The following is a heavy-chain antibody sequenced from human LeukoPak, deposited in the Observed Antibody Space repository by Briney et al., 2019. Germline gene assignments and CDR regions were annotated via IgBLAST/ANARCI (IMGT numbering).Heavy chain of an antibody. CDR1: GGSISGYY. CDR2: IYYSGST. V-gene: IGHV4-59*01. D-gene: IGHD1-26*01. J-gene: IGHJ3*02. CDR3: ARDGGYSGGYYSAFDI. Sequence: SETLSLTCTVSGGSISGYYWSWIRQPPGKGLEWIGYIYYSGSTNYNPSLKSRVTISVDTSKNQFSLKLSSVTAADTAVYYCARDGGYSGGYYSAFDIWGQGTMVTVSS.